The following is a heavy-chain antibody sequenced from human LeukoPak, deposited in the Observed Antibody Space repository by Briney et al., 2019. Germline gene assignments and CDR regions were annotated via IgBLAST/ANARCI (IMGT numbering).Heavy chain of an antibody. V-gene: IGHV3-7*01. CDR1: GFTFRDYW. CDR3: ARPSVTTGVDAFDF. CDR2: INQDESEQ. Sequence: GGSLRLSCAVSGFTFRDYWMTWVRQAPGKGLEWVANINQDESEQYYVDSVKGRFTISRDNAKDSVYLQMNSLRPEDTALYYCARPSVTTGVDAFDFWGQGTMVTVSS. D-gene: IGHD4-17*01. J-gene: IGHJ3*01.